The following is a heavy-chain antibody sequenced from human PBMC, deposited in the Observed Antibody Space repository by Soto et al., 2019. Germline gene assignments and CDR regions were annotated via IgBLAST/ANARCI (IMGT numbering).Heavy chain of an antibody. Sequence: QVQLVQSGAELKKPGASVKVSCKASGNTVPNYAINWVRQAPGQRLEWMGWINGGNGNTYYSEHFQGRVTFTRDTSAGTVYMQLSSLTSEDTAVYYWARYDSGFSGIHYIDYCHYCGQGALVTVSS. V-gene: IGHV1-3*01. CDR2: INGGNGNT. CDR3: ARYDSGFSGIHYIDYCHY. D-gene: IGHD1-26*01. CDR1: GNTVPNYA. J-gene: IGHJ4*02.